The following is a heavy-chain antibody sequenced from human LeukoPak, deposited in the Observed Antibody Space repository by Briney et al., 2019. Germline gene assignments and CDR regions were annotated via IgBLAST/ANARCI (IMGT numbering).Heavy chain of an antibody. Sequence: SVKVSCKASGGTFSSYAISWVRQAPGQGLEWMGGIIPIFGTANYAQKFQGRVTITADESTSTAYMELSSLRSEDTAVYYCAGGYLKWFGELLGNWFDPWGQGTLVTVSS. CDR1: GGTFSSYA. V-gene: IGHV1-69*13. CDR2: IIPIFGTA. J-gene: IGHJ5*02. D-gene: IGHD3-10*01. CDR3: AGGYLKWFGELLGNWFDP.